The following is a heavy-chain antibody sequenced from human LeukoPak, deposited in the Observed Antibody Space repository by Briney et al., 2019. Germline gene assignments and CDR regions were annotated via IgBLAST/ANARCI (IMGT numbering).Heavy chain of an antibody. CDR2: ITPSGGT. J-gene: IGHJ4*02. CDR3: ARDRYGDGFAHLDY. V-gene: IGHV1-2*02. CDR1: GYTFTSFA. D-gene: IGHD5-24*01. Sequence: ASVKVSCKASGYTFTSFAIHWVRQAPGQGLEWMGWITPSGGTNYPQKFQGRVAITWDTSITTAYMDLSRLTSDDTAVYYCARDRYGDGFAHLDYWGQGALVTVSS.